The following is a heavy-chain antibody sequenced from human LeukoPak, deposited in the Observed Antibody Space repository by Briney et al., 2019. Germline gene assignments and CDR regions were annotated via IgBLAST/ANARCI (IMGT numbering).Heavy chain of an antibody. CDR2: VFYDGDT. J-gene: IGHJ5*02. CDR3: ARADMTSTWWFDP. V-gene: IGHV4-61*02. Sequence: SQTLSLTCTVSGGSISSKDYYWTWIRQPAGTGLEWVGRVFYDGDTYSNPSLRSRVTMSLDASKNQFSLNLSSVTAADTAIYYCARADMTSTWWFDPWGRGTLVTVSS. D-gene: IGHD2-21*02. CDR1: GGSISSKDYY.